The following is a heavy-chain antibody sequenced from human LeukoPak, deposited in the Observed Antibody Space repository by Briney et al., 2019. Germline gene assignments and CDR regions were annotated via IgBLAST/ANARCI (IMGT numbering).Heavy chain of an antibody. CDR2: ISSSSSTI. CDR1: GFTFSSYS. Sequence: GGSLRLSCAASGFTFSSYSMNWVRQAPGKGLEWVSYISSSSSTIYYADSVKGRFTISRDNAKNSLYLQMNSLRAEDTAVYYCARDDVAVPAYDYYYYMDVWGKGTTVTVSS. J-gene: IGHJ6*03. CDR3: ARDDVAVPAYDYYYYMDV. V-gene: IGHV3-48*01. D-gene: IGHD2-2*01.